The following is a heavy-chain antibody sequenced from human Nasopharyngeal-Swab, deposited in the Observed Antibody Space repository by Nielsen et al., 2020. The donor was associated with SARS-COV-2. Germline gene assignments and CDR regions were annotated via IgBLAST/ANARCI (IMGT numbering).Heavy chain of an antibody. D-gene: IGHD2-2*01. CDR3: ARVPCSSTSCYVGGYGMDV. Sequence: GGSLRLSCAASGFTFSSYGMHWVRQAPGKGLEWVAVIWYDGSNKYYADSVKGRFTISRDNSKNTLYLQMNSLRAEDTAVYYRARVPCSSTSCYVGGYGMDVWGQGTTVTVSS. CDR1: GFTFSSYG. V-gene: IGHV3-33*01. CDR2: IWYDGSNK. J-gene: IGHJ6*02.